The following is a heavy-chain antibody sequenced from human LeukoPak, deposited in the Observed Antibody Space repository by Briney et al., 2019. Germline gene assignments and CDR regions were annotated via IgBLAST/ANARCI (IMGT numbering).Heavy chain of an antibody. Sequence: SVKVSCKASGGTFTSYAISWVRQAPGQGLEWMGRIIPIFGTANYAQKFQGRVTMTRDTSISTAYMELSRLRSDDTAVYYCARAFYDILTGYATPIGYWGQGTLVTVSS. D-gene: IGHD3-9*01. CDR3: ARAFYDILTGYATPIGY. J-gene: IGHJ4*02. CDR1: GGTFTSYA. V-gene: IGHV1-69*05. CDR2: IIPIFGTA.